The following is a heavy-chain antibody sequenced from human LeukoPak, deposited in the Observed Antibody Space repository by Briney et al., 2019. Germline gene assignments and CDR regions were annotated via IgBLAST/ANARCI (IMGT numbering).Heavy chain of an antibody. CDR2: IIPILGIA. CDR3: AGAVLSGYDSYRYYYYGMDV. Sequence: SVKVSFKASGGTFSSYAISWVRQAPGQGLEWMGRIIPILGIANYAQKFQGRVTITADKSTSTAYMELSSLRSEDTAVYYCAGAVLSGYDSYRYYYYGMDVWGQGTTVTVSS. V-gene: IGHV1-69*04. J-gene: IGHJ6*02. CDR1: GGTFSSYA. D-gene: IGHD5-12*01.